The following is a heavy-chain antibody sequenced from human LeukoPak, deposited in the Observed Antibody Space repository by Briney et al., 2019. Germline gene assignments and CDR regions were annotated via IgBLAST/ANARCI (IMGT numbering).Heavy chain of an antibody. J-gene: IGHJ4*02. V-gene: IGHV4-59*01. CDR1: VGSISSYY. Sequence: SEILSLTCTVSVGSISSYYWSWIRQPPGKGLEWIGYIYNSGSTNYDPSLKSRVTISMDTSKNQFSLKLRSVTAADTAVYYCAGSMVRGVEFDYWGPGTLVTVSS. D-gene: IGHD3-10*01. CDR3: AGSMVRGVEFDY. CDR2: IYNSGST.